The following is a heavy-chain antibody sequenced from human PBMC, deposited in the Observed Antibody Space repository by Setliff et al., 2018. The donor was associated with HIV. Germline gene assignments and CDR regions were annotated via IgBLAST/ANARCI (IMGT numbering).Heavy chain of an antibody. J-gene: IGHJ4*02. CDR1: GFTFSNYG. CDR3: ARKPRDGYYIDY. D-gene: IGHD3-10*01. V-gene: IGHV3-33*01. Sequence: GGSLRLSCAASGFTFSNYGMHWVRQTPGKGLEWVAVIWYDGSNENYAGSVKGRFTISRDNSKKTLYLQMNSLRAEDTAVYYCARKPRDGYYIDYWGQGTLVTVSS. CDR2: IWYDGSNE.